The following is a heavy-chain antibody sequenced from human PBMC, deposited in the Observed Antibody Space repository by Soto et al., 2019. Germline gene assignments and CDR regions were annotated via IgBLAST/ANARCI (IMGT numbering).Heavy chain of an antibody. Sequence: SETLSLTCTVSGGSISSYYWSWIRQPPGKGLEWIGYIYYSGSTNYNPSLKSRVTISVDTSKNQFSLKLSSVTAADTAVYYCAREVSGYYYDSSGYLSWFDPWGQGTRVTVSS. D-gene: IGHD3-22*01. CDR3: AREVSGYYYDSSGYLSWFDP. J-gene: IGHJ5*02. CDR1: GGSISSYY. CDR2: IYYSGST. V-gene: IGHV4-59*01.